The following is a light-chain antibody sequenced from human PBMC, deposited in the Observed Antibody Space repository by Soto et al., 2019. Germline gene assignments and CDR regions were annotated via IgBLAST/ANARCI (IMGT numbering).Light chain of an antibody. J-gene: IGKJ4*01. CDR1: QSVTNNY. CDR2: GTS. V-gene: IGKV3-20*01. CDR3: QQYVISPLT. Sequence: EIVLTQSPGTLSLSPGEGATLSCRASQSVTNNYLAWYQQKPGQAPRLLIYGTSSRATGIPDRFSGSGAGTDFTLTVSRLEPEDFAVYYCQQYVISPLTFGGGTKVDIK.